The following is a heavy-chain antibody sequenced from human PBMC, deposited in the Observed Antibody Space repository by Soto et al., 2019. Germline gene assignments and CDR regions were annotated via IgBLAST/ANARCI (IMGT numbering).Heavy chain of an antibody. D-gene: IGHD6-19*01. V-gene: IGHV4-59*01. J-gene: IGHJ6*02. CDR1: GGSISSYY. CDR2: IYYSGST. CDR3: ARIQWLAGYYYYGMDV. Sequence: SETLSLTCTVSGGSISSYYWSWIRQPPGKGLEWIGYIYYSGSTNYNPSLKSRVTISVDTSKNQFSLKLSSVTAADTAVYYCARIQWLAGYYYYGMDVWGQGTTGTVSS.